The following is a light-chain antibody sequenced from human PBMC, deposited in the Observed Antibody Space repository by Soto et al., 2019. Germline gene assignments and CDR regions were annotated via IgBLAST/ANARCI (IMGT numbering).Light chain of an antibody. Sequence: QSVLTQPPSASGTPGQRVTISCSGSSSNIGSNTVNWYQQLPGTAPKLLIYSNNQRPSGVPDRFSGSKSGTSASLAISGLQSEDEADYYCAAWDDSLNGAHVVFGGWTQLTVL. CDR3: AAWDDSLNGAHVV. J-gene: IGLJ2*01. V-gene: IGLV1-44*01. CDR2: SNN. CDR1: SSNIGSNT.